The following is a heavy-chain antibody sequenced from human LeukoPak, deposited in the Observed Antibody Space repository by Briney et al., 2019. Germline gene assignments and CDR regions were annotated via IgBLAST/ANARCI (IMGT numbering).Heavy chain of an antibody. CDR1: GFTVSSNY. CDR3: ARVPTHYFDS. V-gene: IGHV3-66*01. J-gene: IGHJ4*02. Sequence: GGSLRLSCAASGFTVSSNYMSWARQAPGKGLEWVSAIYSGGSTYYADSVKGRFIISRDNSKNTLYLQMNSLRAEDTAVYYCARVPTHYFDSWGQGTLVTVSS. CDR2: IYSGGST.